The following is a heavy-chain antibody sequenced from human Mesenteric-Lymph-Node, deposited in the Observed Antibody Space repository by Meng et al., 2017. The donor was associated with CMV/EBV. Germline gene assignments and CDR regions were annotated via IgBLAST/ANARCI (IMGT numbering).Heavy chain of an antibody. V-gene: IGHV4-39*01. CDR2: IFYNGGST. D-gene: IGHD3-10*01. J-gene: IGHJ4*02. CDR3: ARNWMVRGVIITSAFDY. CDR1: GDSISSTSYY. Sequence: GSLRLSCTVSGDSISSTSYYWGWIRQPPGKGLEWIGIIFYNGGSTYYNPSLKSRVTISVDTSKNQFSLKLSSVTAADTAVYYCARNWMVRGVIITSAFDYWGQGTLVTVSS.